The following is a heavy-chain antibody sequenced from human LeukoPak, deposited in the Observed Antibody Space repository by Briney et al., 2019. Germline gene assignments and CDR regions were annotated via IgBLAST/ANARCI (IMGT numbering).Heavy chain of an antibody. J-gene: IGHJ3*02. V-gene: IGHV3-23*01. CDR1: GFTFNSYA. Sequence: GGSLRLSCAASGFTFNSYAMSWVRQAPGKGLEWVSAMSGSGGSTYYADSVKGRFTISRDNAKNTLYLQMNSLGAEDTAVYYCAKDRGVRSDIWGQGTMVTVSS. D-gene: IGHD4-17*01. CDR2: MSGSGGST. CDR3: AKDRGVRSDI.